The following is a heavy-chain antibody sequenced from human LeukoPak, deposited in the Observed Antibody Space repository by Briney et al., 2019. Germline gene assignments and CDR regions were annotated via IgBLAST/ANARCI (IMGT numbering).Heavy chain of an antibody. V-gene: IGHV4-59*01. CDR3: ARDGGSSWSHQYGLDV. CDR2: IYTSGST. D-gene: IGHD6-13*01. CDR1: GGSISSYY. J-gene: IGHJ6*02. Sequence: SETLSLTCTVSGGSISSYYWSWIRQPPGKGLGWIGYIYTSGSTNYNPSLKSRVTISVDTSKNQFSLKLSSVTAADTAVYYCARDGGSSWSHQYGLDVWGQGTTVTVSS.